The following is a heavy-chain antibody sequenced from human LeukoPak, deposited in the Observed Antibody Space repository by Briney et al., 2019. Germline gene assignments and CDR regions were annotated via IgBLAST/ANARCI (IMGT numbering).Heavy chain of an antibody. J-gene: IGHJ6*04. Sequence: PGGSLRLSCSASGFIFRNYWMHWVRQAPGKGPVWVSRINNDGKLVTYADSVKGRFTISRDSAKDTVFLQMNSLRVVDTALYYCVRGLGDVWGKGTLVTVSS. CDR2: INNDGKLV. CDR3: VRGLGDV. CDR1: GFIFRNYW. D-gene: IGHD4-11*01. V-gene: IGHV3-74*01.